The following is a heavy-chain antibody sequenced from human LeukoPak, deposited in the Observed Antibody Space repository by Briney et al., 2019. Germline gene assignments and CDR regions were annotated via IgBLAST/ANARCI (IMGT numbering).Heavy chain of an antibody. J-gene: IGHJ3*02. CDR1: DESFSDYY. CDR3: ARGNRPYGEHEAFDI. CDR2: IDHSGST. D-gene: IGHD3-10*01. Sequence: SETLSLTCAVYDESFSDYYCSWIRQPPRKGLEWIGEIDHSGSTNYNPSLQSRVTISVDTSKNQFSLKVSPVSAADTAVYYCARGNRPYGEHEAFDIWGHGTTVTVSP. V-gene: IGHV4-34*01.